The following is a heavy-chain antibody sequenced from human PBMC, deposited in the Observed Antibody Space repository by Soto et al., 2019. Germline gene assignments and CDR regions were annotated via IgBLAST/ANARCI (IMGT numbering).Heavy chain of an antibody. CDR2: IYPGDSET. D-gene: IGHD6-13*01. J-gene: IGHJ4*02. CDR3: ARSPRSSPYFDY. V-gene: IGHV5-51*01. Sequence: GESLKISCQCSGHTFSNFWIAWVRQLPGKGLEYMGIIYPGDSETRYSPSFHGKVTISADRSIGTAYLQWSSLEASDSAFYFCARSPRSSPYFDYWGQGALVTVSS. CDR1: GHTFSNFW.